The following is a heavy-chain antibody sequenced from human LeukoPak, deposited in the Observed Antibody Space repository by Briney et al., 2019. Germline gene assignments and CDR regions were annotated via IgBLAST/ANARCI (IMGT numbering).Heavy chain of an antibody. J-gene: IGHJ4*02. CDR2: ISNSGSTI. CDR1: GFTFSDYY. D-gene: IGHD3-22*01. V-gene: IGHV3-11*01. CDR3: ARDGSNGYHNY. Sequence: GGSLRLSCAVSGFTFSDYYMSWIRQTPGKGLEWISYISNSGSTIYYADSVKGRFTISRDNAKNSLYLQMNSLRVEDTAVYFCARDGSNGYHNYWGQGTLVTVS.